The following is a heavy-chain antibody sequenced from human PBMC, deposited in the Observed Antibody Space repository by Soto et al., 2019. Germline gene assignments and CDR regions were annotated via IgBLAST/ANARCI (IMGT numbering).Heavy chain of an antibody. CDR1: GFTVSSSH. CDR3: ARGPGGVSAGWLDP. Sequence: EVQLVDSGGDLVQPGGSLRLSCAASGFTVSSSHMSWVRQAPGKGLEWVSVIYTDGNTFYADSVKGRFTMSRDNSKNRLWLQMYSLRTEDTAVYYCARGPGGVSAGWLDPWGQGTLVTVSS. J-gene: IGHJ5*02. D-gene: IGHD3-16*01. CDR2: IYTDGNT. V-gene: IGHV3-66*01.